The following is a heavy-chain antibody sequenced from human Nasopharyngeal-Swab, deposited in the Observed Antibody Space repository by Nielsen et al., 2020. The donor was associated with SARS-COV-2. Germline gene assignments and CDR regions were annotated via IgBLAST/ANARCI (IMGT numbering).Heavy chain of an antibody. V-gene: IGHV1-2*06. J-gene: IGHJ6*02. CDR1: GYTFTGYY. Sequence: ASVKVSCKAPGYTFTGYYMHWVRQAPGQGLEWMGRINPNSGGTNYAQKFQGRVTMTRDTSISTAYMELSRLRSDDTAVYYCARETQDYYYYYYGMDVWGQGTTVTVSS. CDR3: ARETQDYYYYYYGMDV. CDR2: INPNSGGT.